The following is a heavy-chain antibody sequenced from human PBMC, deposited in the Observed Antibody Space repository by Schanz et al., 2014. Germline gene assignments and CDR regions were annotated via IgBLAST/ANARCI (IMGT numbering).Heavy chain of an antibody. CDR2: IIPILGIA. CDR3: ARGGGPEDVFDI. J-gene: IGHJ3*02. D-gene: IGHD2-15*01. V-gene: IGHV1-69*02. CDR1: GDTFSSYI. Sequence: QVQLVQSGAEVKKPGSSVKVSCKASGDTFSSYIISWVRQAPGQGLEWMGRIIPILGIANYAQKFQGRVTITADKSTTTAYMDLSSLKSDDTAVYYCARGGGPEDVFDIWGQGTILTVSS.